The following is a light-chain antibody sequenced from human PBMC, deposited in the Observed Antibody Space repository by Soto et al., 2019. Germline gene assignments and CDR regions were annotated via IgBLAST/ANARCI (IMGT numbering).Light chain of an antibody. Sequence: EIVLTQSPGTLSLSPGERATLSCRASQSVSSSYLGWFQQRPGQAPRLLIYDTSNRATGIPDRFSGSGSGTEFTLTISRLEPEDFAVYYCQQYSGPPYTLGQGTKLEIK. CDR2: DTS. V-gene: IGKV3-20*01. CDR1: QSVSSSY. CDR3: QQYSGPPYT. J-gene: IGKJ2*01.